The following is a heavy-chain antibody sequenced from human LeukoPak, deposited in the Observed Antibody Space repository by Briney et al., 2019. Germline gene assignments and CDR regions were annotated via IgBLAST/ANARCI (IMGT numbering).Heavy chain of an antibody. V-gene: IGHV4-39*01. D-gene: IGHD3-10*01. Sequence: SETLSLTCSVSGGSISSSSYYWVWIRQPPGKGLEWIVTIYCSGTTYYNPSLKSRVTISVDTSKNQFSLKLSSVTAADTAVYYCARRGYYGSGSYTYFQHWGQGTLVTVSS. CDR1: GGSISSSSYY. CDR3: ARRGYYGSGSYTYFQH. J-gene: IGHJ1*01. CDR2: IYCSGTT.